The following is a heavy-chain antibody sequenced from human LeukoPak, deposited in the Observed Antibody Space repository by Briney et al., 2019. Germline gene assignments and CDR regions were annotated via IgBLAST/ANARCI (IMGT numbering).Heavy chain of an antibody. CDR3: AELGITMIGGV. V-gene: IGHV3-48*03. CDR1: EFTFSSDE. CDR2: ISTTGTTI. D-gene: IGHD3-10*02. J-gene: IGHJ6*04. Sequence: QPGGSLRLSCTASEFTFSSDEMNWVRQAPGKGLEWVAYISTTGTTIYYADSVKGRFTISRDNATNSLYLQMNRLRADDTAVYYCAELGITMIGGVWGKGTTVTISS.